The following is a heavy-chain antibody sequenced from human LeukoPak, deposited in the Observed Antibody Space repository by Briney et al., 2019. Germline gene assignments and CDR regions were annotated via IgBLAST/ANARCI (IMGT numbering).Heavy chain of an antibody. CDR1: GGTFSSYA. D-gene: IGHD3-10*01. V-gene: IGHV1-69*06. Sequence: GASVKVSCKASGGTFSSYAISWVRQAPGQGLEWMGGIIPSLGTANYAQKFKGRVIITADKSTSTAYMELSSLRSEDTAVYYCAREAYASGSFRTDYYYMDVWGKGTTVTISS. CDR3: AREAYASGSFRTDYYYMDV. J-gene: IGHJ6*03. CDR2: IIPSLGTA.